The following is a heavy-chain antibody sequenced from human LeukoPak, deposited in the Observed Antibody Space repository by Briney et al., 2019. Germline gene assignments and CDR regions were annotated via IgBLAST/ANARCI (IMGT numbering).Heavy chain of an antibody. CDR3: ASGYPYTSDY. J-gene: IGHJ4*02. Sequence: GGSLRLSCAASGFTFSSYSMNWVRQAPGKGPEWVSVIYSGGSTYYADSVKGRFTISRDNSKNTLYLQMNSLRAEDTAVYYCASGYPYTSDYWGQGTLVTVSS. D-gene: IGHD5-18*01. CDR1: GFTFSSYS. V-gene: IGHV3-66*01. CDR2: IYSGGST.